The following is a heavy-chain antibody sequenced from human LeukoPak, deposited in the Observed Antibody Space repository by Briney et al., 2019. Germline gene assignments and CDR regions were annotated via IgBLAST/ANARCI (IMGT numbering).Heavy chain of an antibody. Sequence: PGGSLRLSCAASGFTFSSYGMHGVRQAPGKGLEWVAVIWYDGSNKYYADSVKGRFTISRDNSKNTLYLQMNSLRAEDTAVYYCARSSDSSSWYVGYFDYWGQGTLVAVSS. V-gene: IGHV3-33*01. D-gene: IGHD6-13*01. CDR2: IWYDGSNK. J-gene: IGHJ4*02. CDR3: ARSSDSSSWYVGYFDY. CDR1: GFTFSSYG.